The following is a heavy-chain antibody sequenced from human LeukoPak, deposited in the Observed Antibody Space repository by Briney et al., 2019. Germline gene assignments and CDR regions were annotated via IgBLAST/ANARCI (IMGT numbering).Heavy chain of an antibody. D-gene: IGHD3-16*01. CDR3: ARGSNDYVWGSSDFDY. CDR1: GDSISSYY. V-gene: IGHV4-59*01. CDR2: IYNSGST. J-gene: IGHJ4*02. Sequence: SETLSLTCTVSGDSISSYYWSWIRQPPGKGLEWIGYIYNSGSTNYNPSLKSRVTISVDTSKNQFSLKLNSVTAADAAVYYCARGSNDYVWGSSDFDYWGQGTLVTVSS.